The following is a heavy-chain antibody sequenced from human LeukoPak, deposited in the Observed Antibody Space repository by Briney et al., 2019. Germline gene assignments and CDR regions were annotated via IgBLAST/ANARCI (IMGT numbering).Heavy chain of an antibody. CDR2: IKQDGSEK. V-gene: IGHV3-7*01. Sequence: GGSLRLSCAASGFTFSSYWMSWVRQAPGKGLEWVANIKQDGSEKYYVDSVKGRFTISRDNAKNSLCLQMNSLRAEDTAVYYCARDRSYYDSSGYYYMYYFDYWGQGTLVTVSS. J-gene: IGHJ4*02. D-gene: IGHD3-22*01. CDR1: GFTFSSYW. CDR3: ARDRSYYDSSGYYYMYYFDY.